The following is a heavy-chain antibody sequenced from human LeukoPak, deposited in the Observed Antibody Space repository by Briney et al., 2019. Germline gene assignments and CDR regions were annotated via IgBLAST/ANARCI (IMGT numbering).Heavy chain of an antibody. CDR1: GFTFSSYS. J-gene: IGHJ4*02. V-gene: IGHV3-21*04. CDR2: ISSSSYI. Sequence: GGSLRLSCAASGFTFSSYSMNWVRQAPGKGLEWVSSISSSSYIYYADSVKGRFTISRDNAKNSLYLQMNSLRAEDTALYYCAKDKPTYWARYSYGSGFDYWGQGTLVTVSS. D-gene: IGHD5-18*01. CDR3: AKDKPTYWARYSYGSGFDY.